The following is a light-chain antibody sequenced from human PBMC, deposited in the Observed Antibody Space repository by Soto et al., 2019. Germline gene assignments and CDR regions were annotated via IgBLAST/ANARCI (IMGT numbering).Light chain of an antibody. CDR2: AAS. CDR3: QQLNSYPFT. V-gene: IGKV1-9*01. J-gene: IGKJ3*01. Sequence: DIQLTQSPSFLSASVGDRVTITCRASYQQKPGKAPKLLIYAASTLQSGVPSRFSGSGSGTEFTLTISSLQPEDFATYYGQQLNSYPFTFGPGTKVDIK.